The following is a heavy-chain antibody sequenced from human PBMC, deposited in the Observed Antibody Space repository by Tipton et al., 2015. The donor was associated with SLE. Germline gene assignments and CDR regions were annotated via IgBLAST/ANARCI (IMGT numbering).Heavy chain of an antibody. CDR1: GVSISSGGYS. Sequence: LRLSCTVSGVSISSGGYSLSWIRQLPGKGLEWIGYIFHRGSTYYNPSLKSRVTISVDRSKNQFSLQLSSVTAADTAVYYCARDPSSSRPGGMDVWGQGTTVTVSS. D-gene: IGHD6-13*01. J-gene: IGHJ6*02. CDR3: ARDPSSSRPGGMDV. CDR2: IFHRGST. V-gene: IGHV4-30-2*01.